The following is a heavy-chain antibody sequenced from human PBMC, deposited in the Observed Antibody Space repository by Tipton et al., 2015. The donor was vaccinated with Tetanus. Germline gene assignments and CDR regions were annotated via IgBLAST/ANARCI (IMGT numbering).Heavy chain of an antibody. V-gene: IGHV4-34*01. Sequence: GLVKPSETLSLTCAVYGGSFSGFYWSWIRQPPGKGLEWIGEINHGGDTNFSPSLKSRVSMSVDTSKRQFSLSLTSVTAADTAVYYCARVALTGTHFDYWGQGTLVTVSS. CDR1: GGSFSGFY. CDR2: INHGGDT. D-gene: IGHD3-9*01. CDR3: ARVALTGTHFDY. J-gene: IGHJ4*02.